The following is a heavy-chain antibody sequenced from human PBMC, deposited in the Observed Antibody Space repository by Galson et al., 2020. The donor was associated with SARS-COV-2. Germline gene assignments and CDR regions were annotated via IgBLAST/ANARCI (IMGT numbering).Heavy chain of an antibody. D-gene: IGHD5-18*01. Sequence: NSGGSLRPSCAASGSPFSTYSMNWVRLAPGKGLEWVSSISTSSSYTYYVDSVKGRFSISRDNPRNSLYLQMNSLRAEETAVYYCARDEGIRGCNYGRFYYGMDVWGQGTTVTVSS. CDR3: ARDEGIRGCNYGRFYYGMDV. CDR2: ISTSSSYT. CDR1: GSPFSTYS. J-gene: IGHJ6*02. V-gene: IGHV3-21*01.